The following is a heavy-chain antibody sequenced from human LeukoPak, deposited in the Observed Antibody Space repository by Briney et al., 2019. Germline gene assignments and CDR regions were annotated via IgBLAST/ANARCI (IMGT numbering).Heavy chain of an antibody. Sequence: PSETLSLTCTVSGGSISSYYWSWIRQPPGKGLEWIGYIYYSGSTNYNPSLKSRVTISVDTSKNQFSLELSSVTAADTAVYYCARAHCSSTSCYSYYYYGMDVWGQGTTVTVSS. J-gene: IGHJ6*02. V-gene: IGHV4-59*01. CDR2: IYYSGST. CDR3: ARAHCSSTSCYSYYYYGMDV. CDR1: GGSISSYY. D-gene: IGHD2-2*01.